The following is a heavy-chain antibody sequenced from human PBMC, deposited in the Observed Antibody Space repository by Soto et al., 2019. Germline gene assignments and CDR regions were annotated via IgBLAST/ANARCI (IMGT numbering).Heavy chain of an antibody. Sequence: GASVKVSCKASGFTFTSSAVQWVRQARGQRLEWIGWIVVGSGNTNYAQKFQERVTITRDMSTSTAYMELSSLRSEDTAVYYCAASRRDWNYETDYYYYYGMDVWGQGTTVTVSS. D-gene: IGHD1-7*01. J-gene: IGHJ6*02. CDR3: AASRRDWNYETDYYYYYGMDV. CDR1: GFTFTSSA. V-gene: IGHV1-58*01. CDR2: IVVGSGNT.